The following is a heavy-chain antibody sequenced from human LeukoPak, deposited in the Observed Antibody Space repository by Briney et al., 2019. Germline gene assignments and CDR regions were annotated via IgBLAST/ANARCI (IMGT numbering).Heavy chain of an antibody. J-gene: IGHJ4*02. D-gene: IGHD5-12*01. CDR2: INPNSGGT. V-gene: IGHV1-2*02. CDR3: ARGEIDSGYYLDH. Sequence: ASVTLSCKASGYTFTGYYMYWVRQAPGQGLEWMGWINPNSGGTNHAQKFQGRVTMTRDTSISTAYMELSRLRSDDTAVYYCARGEIDSGYYLDHWGRGTLVTVSS. CDR1: GYTFTGYY.